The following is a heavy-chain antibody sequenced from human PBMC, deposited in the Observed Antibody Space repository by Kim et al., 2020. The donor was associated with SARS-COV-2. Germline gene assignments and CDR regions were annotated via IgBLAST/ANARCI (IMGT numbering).Heavy chain of an antibody. J-gene: IGHJ4*02. CDR1: GGSVSSGSYY. CDR3: ARATLDYGDQVDY. CDR2: IYYSGST. V-gene: IGHV4-61*01. D-gene: IGHD4-17*01. Sequence: SETLSLTCTVSGGSVSSGSYYWSWIRQPPGKGLEWIGYIYYSGSTNYNPSLKSRVTISVDTSKNQFSLKLSSVTAADTAVYYCARATLDYGDQVDYWGQGTLVTVSS.